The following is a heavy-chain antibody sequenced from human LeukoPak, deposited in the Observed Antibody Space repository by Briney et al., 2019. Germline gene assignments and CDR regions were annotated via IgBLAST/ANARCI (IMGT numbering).Heavy chain of an antibody. CDR1: GGSISSYY. CDR2: IYYSGST. CDR3: ARGADSSGYYSIFYFDY. D-gene: IGHD3-22*01. V-gene: IGHV4-59*01. J-gene: IGHJ4*02. Sequence: SETLSLTCTVSGGSISSYYWNWLRQPPGKGLEWIGYIYYSGSTNYNPSLKSRVTISVDTSKNQFSLKLSSVTAADTAVYYCARGADSSGYYSIFYFDYGGQGTLVTVSS.